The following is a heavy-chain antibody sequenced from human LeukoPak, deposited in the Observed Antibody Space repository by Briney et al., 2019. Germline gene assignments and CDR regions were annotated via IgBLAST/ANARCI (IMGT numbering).Heavy chain of an antibody. CDR1: GGSISSSYYY. CDR3: ARHGYYYYGMDV. J-gene: IGHJ6*02. V-gene: IGHV4-39*01. CDR2: IYYSGST. Sequence: PSETLSLTCTVSGGSISSSYYYWGWIRQPPGKGLEWIGSIYYSGSTYYNPSLKSRVTISVDTSKNQFSLKLRSVTAADTAVYYCARHGYYYYGMDVWGQGTTVTVSS.